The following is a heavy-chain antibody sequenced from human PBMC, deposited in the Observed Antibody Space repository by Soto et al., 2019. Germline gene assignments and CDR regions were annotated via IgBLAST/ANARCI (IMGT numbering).Heavy chain of an antibody. V-gene: IGHV2-5*02. CDR3: AHTRYCRGGSCYRYYFDY. Sequence: QITLKESGPTLVKPTQTLTLTCTFSGFSFSTSELGVGWIRQPPGKALEWLALIFWDDDKRYSPSLKSRLTITKDTSKTQVVPTMTNMDPVDTATYYCAHTRYCRGGSCYRYYFDYWGQGTLVTVSS. J-gene: IGHJ4*02. CDR2: IFWDDDK. D-gene: IGHD2-15*01. CDR1: GFSFSTSELG.